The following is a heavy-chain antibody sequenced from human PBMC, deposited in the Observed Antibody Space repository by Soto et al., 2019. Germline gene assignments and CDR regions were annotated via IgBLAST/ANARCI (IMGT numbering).Heavy chain of an antibody. Sequence: QVQLVESGGGVVQPGRSLRLSCAASGFTFSSYGMHWVRQAPGKGLEWVAVISYDGSNKYYADSVKGRFTISRDNSKNTLYLQMNSLRAEDTAVYYCAIGGDCSGGSCYSHHYGMDVWGQGTTVTVSS. CDR2: ISYDGSNK. CDR1: GFTFSSYG. CDR3: AIGGDCSGGSCYSHHYGMDV. D-gene: IGHD2-15*01. V-gene: IGHV3-30*03. J-gene: IGHJ6*02.